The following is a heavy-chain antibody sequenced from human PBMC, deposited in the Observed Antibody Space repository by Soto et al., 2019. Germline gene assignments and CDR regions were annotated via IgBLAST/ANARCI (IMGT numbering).Heavy chain of an antibody. CDR1: GCSISSGGYY. J-gene: IGHJ4*02. CDR3: AIATVTTSLGFDY. Sequence: SETLSLPCPVSGCSISSGGYYWGWIRQHPGKGLEWIGYIYYSGSTYYNPSLKSRVTISVDTSKNQFSLKLSSVTAADTAVYYCAIATVTTSLGFDYWGQGTLVTVSS. D-gene: IGHD4-17*01. V-gene: IGHV4-31*03. CDR2: IYYSGST.